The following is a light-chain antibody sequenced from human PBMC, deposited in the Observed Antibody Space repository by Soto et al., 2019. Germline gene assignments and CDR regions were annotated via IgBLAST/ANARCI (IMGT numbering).Light chain of an antibody. CDR1: QSIGGN. CDR2: RAS. V-gene: IGKV3-15*01. J-gene: IGKJ5*01. Sequence: EILMTQSPATVSVSPGERATLSCRANQSIGGNLAWYQQKPGQAPRLLINRASNRAPGIPARFSGSASGTEFTLTISRLQSEDFALYSCQKYNNKPPITFGQGTRLEIK. CDR3: QKYNNKPPIT.